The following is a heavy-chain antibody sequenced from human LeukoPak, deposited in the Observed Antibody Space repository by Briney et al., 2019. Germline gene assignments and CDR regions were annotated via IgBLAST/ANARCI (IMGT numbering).Heavy chain of an antibody. CDR3: AKEYCSTITCYPNWFDP. V-gene: IGHV3-23*01. CDR1: GFTFSSYA. D-gene: IGHD2-2*01. J-gene: IGHJ5*02. Sequence: PGGSLRLSCAASGFTFSSYATSWVRQAPGKGLEWVSGISGSGGSTYYVDSVKGRFTISRDNSKNTLYLQMNSLRAEDTAVYYCAKEYCSTITCYPNWFDPWGQGTLVTVSS. CDR2: ISGSGGST.